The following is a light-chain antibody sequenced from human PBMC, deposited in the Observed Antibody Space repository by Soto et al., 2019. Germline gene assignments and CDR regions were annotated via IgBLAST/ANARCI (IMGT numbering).Light chain of an antibody. V-gene: IGKV3-20*01. CDR3: QQSYTSPVT. CDR1: QTVIVSY. J-gene: IGKJ4*01. CDR2: GTS. Sequence: EIVLTQSPGTLSLSPGERATLSCRASQTVIVSYLAWYQQKPGQAPRLLIYGTSSRATDIPDRFSGSGSGTDFTLTISRLEPEDFGTYYCQQSYTSPVTFGGGTKVDIK.